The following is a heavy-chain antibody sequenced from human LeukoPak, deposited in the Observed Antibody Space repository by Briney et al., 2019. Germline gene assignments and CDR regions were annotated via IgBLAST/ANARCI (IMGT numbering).Heavy chain of an antibody. CDR2: IDYSGST. CDR1: GGSISSSSYY. Sequence: SETLSLTCTVSGGSISSSSYYWGWIRQPPGKGLEWIGYIDYSGSTKYNPSLKSRVTISVDTSKNQFSLKVSSLTAAGTAVYYCARLGALHDAFDVWGQATLVTVSS. CDR3: ARLGALHDAFDV. J-gene: IGHJ3*01. D-gene: IGHD3-16*01. V-gene: IGHV4-61*05.